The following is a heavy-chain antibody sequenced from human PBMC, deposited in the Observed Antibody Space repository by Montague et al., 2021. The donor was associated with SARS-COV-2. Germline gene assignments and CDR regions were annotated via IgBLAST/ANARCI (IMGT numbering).Heavy chain of an antibody. CDR3: ARESRLQYLEWSGSRYDYYGMDV. V-gene: IGHV4-59*01. J-gene: IGHJ6*02. Sequence: SETLSLTCTVSGGSISTSFWSWVRQPPGKGLEWIAFISFTGGTNYNPSLKSRVVVSIDTSKRQVSLKVNSVTAADSAVYYCARESRLQYLEWSGSRYDYYGMDVWGQGTTVNVSS. D-gene: IGHD3-3*01. CDR2: ISFTGGT. CDR1: GGSISTSF.